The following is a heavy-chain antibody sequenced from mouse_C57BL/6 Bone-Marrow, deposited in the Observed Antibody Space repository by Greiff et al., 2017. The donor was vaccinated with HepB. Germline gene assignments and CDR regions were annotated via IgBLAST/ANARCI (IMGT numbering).Heavy chain of an antibody. Sequence: EVQVVESEGGLVQPGSSMKLSCTASGFTFSDYYMAWVRQVPEKGLEWVANINYDGSSTYYLDSLKSRFIISRDNAKNILYLQMSSLKSEDTATYYCARDSSVYFDVWGTGTTVTVSS. CDR3: ARDSSVYFDV. CDR2: INYDGSST. V-gene: IGHV5-16*01. CDR1: GFTFSDYY. J-gene: IGHJ1*03. D-gene: IGHD1-2*01.